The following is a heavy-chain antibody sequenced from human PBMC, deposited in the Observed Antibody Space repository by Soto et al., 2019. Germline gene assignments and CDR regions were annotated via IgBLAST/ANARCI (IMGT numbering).Heavy chain of an antibody. V-gene: IGHV1-18*01. CDR2: ISPYTGDT. CDR1: GYTFTDYG. J-gene: IGHJ5*02. CDR3: AKTGGCNWFDP. D-gene: IGHD6-19*01. Sequence: QVPLVQSGAEVKKPGASVKVSCTASGYTFTDYGISWVRQAPGQGLEWMGWISPYTGDTKYPQRLQGRVTVTADTSTSTAYMERRSLKSDDTAVYYCAKTGGCNWFDPWGQGTLVSVSS.